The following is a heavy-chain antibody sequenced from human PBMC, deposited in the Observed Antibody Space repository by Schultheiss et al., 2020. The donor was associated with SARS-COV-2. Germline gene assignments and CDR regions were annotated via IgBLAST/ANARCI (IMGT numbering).Heavy chain of an antibody. V-gene: IGHV3-48*01. Sequence: GGSLRLSCAASGFTFSSYAMSWVRQAPGKGLEWVSYISSSSSTIYYADSVKGRFTISRDNSKNTLYLQMNSLRAEDTAVYYCTTESKSPSYCSSTSCLTDYWGQGTLVTVSS. CDR3: TTESKSPSYCSSTSCLTDY. CDR2: ISSSSSTI. CDR1: GFTFSSYA. D-gene: IGHD2-2*01. J-gene: IGHJ4*02.